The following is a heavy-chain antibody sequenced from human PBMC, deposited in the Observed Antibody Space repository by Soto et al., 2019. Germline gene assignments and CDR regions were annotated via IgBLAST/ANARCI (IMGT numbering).Heavy chain of an antibody. CDR1: GGTFSRHA. V-gene: IGHV1-69*01. CDR2: IISIFGTA. J-gene: IGHJ4*02. Sequence: QVQLVQSGAEVRKPGSSVKVSCKASGGTFSRHAISWVRQAPVQGLEWMGGIISIFGTANHAQQFQGRVTIIADESTSTVYMELSSLRSEETAMYYCARGWGYDSNDYYYAYWGQGTLVIVSS. D-gene: IGHD3-22*01. CDR3: ARGWGYDSNDYYYAY.